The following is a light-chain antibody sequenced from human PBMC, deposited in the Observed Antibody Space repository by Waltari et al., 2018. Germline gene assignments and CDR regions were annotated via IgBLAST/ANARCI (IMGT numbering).Light chain of an antibody. CDR1: HSLFSSSTNKNY. V-gene: IGKV4-1*01. J-gene: IGKJ4*01. CDR2: WAS. CDR3: QQYYGAPLT. Sequence: DIVMTQSPDSLAVSLGERATIHFKSSHSLFSSSTNKNYLAWFQQKPGQPPRLLIFWASNREAGVPDRFSGSGSGTDFTLTISSLQAEDVAVYYCQQYYGAPLTFGGGTKVEIK.